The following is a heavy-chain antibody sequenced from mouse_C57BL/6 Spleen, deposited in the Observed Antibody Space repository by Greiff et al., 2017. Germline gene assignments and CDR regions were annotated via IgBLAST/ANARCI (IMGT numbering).Heavy chain of an antibody. CDR3: ASEGYDGYYAMDY. V-gene: IGHV1-64*01. CDR1: GYTFTSYW. J-gene: IGHJ4*01. D-gene: IGHD2-2*01. CDR2: IPPNSGST. Sequence: QVQLQQPGAELVKPGASVKLSCKASGYTFTSYWMHWVKQRPGQGLEWIGMIPPNSGSTNYNEKFKSKATLTVDKSSSTAYMQRSSLTSEDSAVYYCASEGYDGYYAMDYWGQGTSVTVSS.